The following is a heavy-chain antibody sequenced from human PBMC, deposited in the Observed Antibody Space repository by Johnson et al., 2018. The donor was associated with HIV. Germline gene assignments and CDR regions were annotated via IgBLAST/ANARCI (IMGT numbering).Heavy chain of an antibody. CDR2: LYSGGDT. Sequence: VQLVESGGGVVQPGRSLRLSCAASGFPVSSSYMSWVRQAPGKGLEWVSVLYSGGDTYYADSVEGRFIISRDNSKNTLYLQMNTLRAEDTAVYYCAKEGITMVVDIWGQGTMVTVSS. D-gene: IGHD3-10*01. V-gene: IGHV3-66*01. CDR1: GFPVSSSY. CDR3: AKEGITMVVDI. J-gene: IGHJ3*02.